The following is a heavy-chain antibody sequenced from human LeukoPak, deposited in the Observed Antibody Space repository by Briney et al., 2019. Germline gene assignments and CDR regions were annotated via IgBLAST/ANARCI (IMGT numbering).Heavy chain of an antibody. Sequence: SETLSLTCSLSGGSITSSIYYWGWIRQPPGKGLEWIGSISYSGNTYYNPSLDSRVIISVDTSKNQFSLKVISVTAADTAVYYCARDASSGSAGTNSKHAFDVWGQGTMVTVSS. D-gene: IGHD2-2*01. V-gene: IGHV4-39*07. CDR1: GGSITSSIYY. J-gene: IGHJ3*01. CDR2: ISYSGNT. CDR3: ARDASSGSAGTNSKHAFDV.